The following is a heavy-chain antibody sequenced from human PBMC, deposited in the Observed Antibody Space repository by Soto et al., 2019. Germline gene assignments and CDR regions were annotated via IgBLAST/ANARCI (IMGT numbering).Heavy chain of an antibody. CDR1: GITFSSYA. Sequence: GGSLRLSCAASGITFSSYAMHWVRQAPGKGLEWVAVISYDGSNEYYADSVKGRFTISRDNFKNTLYLQMNSLRAEDTAVYYCARESRGYRYGSLFDYWGQGTLVTVSS. CDR2: ISYDGSNE. D-gene: IGHD3-10*01. V-gene: IGHV3-30-3*01. CDR3: ARESRGYRYGSLFDY. J-gene: IGHJ4*02.